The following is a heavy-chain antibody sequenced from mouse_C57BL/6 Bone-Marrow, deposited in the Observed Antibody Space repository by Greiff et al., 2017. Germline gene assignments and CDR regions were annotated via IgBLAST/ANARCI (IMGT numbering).Heavy chain of an antibody. CDR3: ARRVAMDY. J-gene: IGHJ2*01. Sequence: QVQLQQPGAELVKPGASVKMSCKASGYTFTSYWITWVKQRPGQGLEWIGDIYPGSGSTNYNEKFQSKATLPVDTSSSTAYMQLRSLTSEASAVYYCARRVAMDYWGQGTTVTVSA. CDR1: GYTFTSYW. V-gene: IGHV1-55*01. D-gene: IGHD1-1*02. CDR2: IYPGSGST.